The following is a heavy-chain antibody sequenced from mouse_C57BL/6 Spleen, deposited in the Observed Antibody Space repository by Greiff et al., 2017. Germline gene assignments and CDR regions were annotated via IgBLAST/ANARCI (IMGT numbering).Heavy chain of an antibody. CDR2: ISSGGSYT. V-gene: IGHV5-6*02. CDR1: GFTFSSYG. CDR3: ARRRDYGSSYGYFDV. J-gene: IGHJ1*03. D-gene: IGHD1-1*01. Sequence: EVMLVESGGDLVKPGGSLKLSCAASGFTFSSYGMSWVRQTPDKRLEWVATISSGGSYTYYPDSVKGRFTISRDNAKNTLYLQMSSLKSEDTAMYYGARRRDYGSSYGYFDVWGTGTTVTVSS.